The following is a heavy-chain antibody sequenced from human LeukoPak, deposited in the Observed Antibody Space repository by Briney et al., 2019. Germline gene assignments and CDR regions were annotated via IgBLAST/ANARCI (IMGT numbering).Heavy chain of an antibody. CDR2: FDPEDGET. Sequence: GASVKVSCKVSGYTLTELSMHWVRQAPGKGLEWMGGFDPEDGETIYAQKFQGRVTMTEDTSTDTAYMELSSLRSEDTAVYYCATGTSYLVISSQEYYFDYWGQGTLVTVSS. V-gene: IGHV1-24*01. J-gene: IGHJ4*02. CDR1: GYTLTELS. D-gene: IGHD2-21*01. CDR3: ATGTSYLVISSQEYYFDY.